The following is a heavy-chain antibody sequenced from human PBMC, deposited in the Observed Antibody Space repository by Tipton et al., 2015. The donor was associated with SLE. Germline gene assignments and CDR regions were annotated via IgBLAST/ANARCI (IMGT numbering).Heavy chain of an antibody. D-gene: IGHD1-26*01. V-gene: IGHV4-34*01. Sequence: TLSLTCAVYGGSFSGYYWSWIRQPPGKGLEWIGEINHTGSTNYNPSLKSRVTISVDTSKNQFSLKLSSVTAADTAVYYCARGVGATGFDYWGQGTLVTVSS. CDR2: INHTGST. CDR3: ARGVGATGFDY. CDR1: GGSFSGYY. J-gene: IGHJ4*02.